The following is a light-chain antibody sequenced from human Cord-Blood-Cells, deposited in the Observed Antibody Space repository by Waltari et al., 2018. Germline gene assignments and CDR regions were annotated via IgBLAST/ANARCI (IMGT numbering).Light chain of an antibody. CDR2: DVS. V-gene: IGLV2-11*01. CDR1: SSDVGGYNN. J-gene: IGLJ2*01. CDR3: CSYAGSYVV. Sequence: QSALTQPRSVSGSPGQSVTISCTGTSSDVGGYNNVSCYPQHPGKPPKLMIYDVSKRPSGVPDRFSGSKSGTTASLTISGRQAEDEADYYCCSYAGSYVVFGGGTKLTVL.